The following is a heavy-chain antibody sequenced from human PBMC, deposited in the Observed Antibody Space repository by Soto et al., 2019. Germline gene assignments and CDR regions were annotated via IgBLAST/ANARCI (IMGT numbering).Heavy chain of an antibody. Sequence: GASVKVSCKASGYTFTSYGISWVRQAPGQGLEWMGWISAYNGNTNYAQKLQGRVTMTTDTSTSTAYMELRSLRSDDTAVYYCARLMPYYYDSSGYYQDYYYYGMDVWGQGTTVTVSS. CDR1: GYTFTSYG. D-gene: IGHD3-22*01. J-gene: IGHJ6*02. CDR3: ARLMPYYYDSSGYYQDYYYYGMDV. V-gene: IGHV1-18*01. CDR2: ISAYNGNT.